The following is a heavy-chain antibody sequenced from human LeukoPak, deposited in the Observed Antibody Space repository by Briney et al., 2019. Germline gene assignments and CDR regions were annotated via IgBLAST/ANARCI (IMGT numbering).Heavy chain of an antibody. CDR3: AKDGGSSWYGAFDI. CDR2: IWYDGSNK. CDR1: GFTFSSYG. Sequence: GGSLRLSCAASGFTFSSYGMHWVRQAPGKGLEWVAVIWYDGSNKYYADSVKGRFTISRDNAKNSVYLQMNSLRAEDTAVYYCAKDGGSSWYGAFDIWGQGTMVTVSS. D-gene: IGHD6-13*01. V-gene: IGHV3-33*06. J-gene: IGHJ3*02.